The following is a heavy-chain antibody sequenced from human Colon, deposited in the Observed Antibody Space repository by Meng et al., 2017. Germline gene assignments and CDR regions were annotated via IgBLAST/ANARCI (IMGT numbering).Heavy chain of an antibody. Sequence: GESLKISCVASGFTFSSYDMHWVRQSTGETLEWVSGIGTEDDTHYAASVEGRFTISRQTARNSLELQMNSLRAGDTAVYYCARGSGVNLGRGAVGSFDSWGQGILVTVSS. CDR1: GFTFSSYD. V-gene: IGHV3-13*01. CDR2: IGTEDDT. D-gene: IGHD3-10*01. CDR3: ARGSGVNLGRGAVGSFDS. J-gene: IGHJ4*02.